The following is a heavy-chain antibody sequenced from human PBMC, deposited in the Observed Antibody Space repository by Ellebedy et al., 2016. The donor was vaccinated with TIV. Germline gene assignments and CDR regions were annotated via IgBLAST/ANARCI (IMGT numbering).Heavy chain of an antibody. J-gene: IGHJ4*02. Sequence: PGGSLRLSCSASGFTFSSYAMHWVRQAPGKGLEYISAIVSNGDSTYYANSVKGRFTISRDNSKNTLYLQMSSLRPEDTAVYYCGKAWGDWGQGTLVTVSS. D-gene: IGHD3-16*01. CDR3: GKAWGD. CDR1: GFTFSSYA. CDR2: IVSNGDST. V-gene: IGHV3-64D*06.